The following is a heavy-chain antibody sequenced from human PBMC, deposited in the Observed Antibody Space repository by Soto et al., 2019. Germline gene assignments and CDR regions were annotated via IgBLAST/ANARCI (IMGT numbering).Heavy chain of an antibody. J-gene: IGHJ4*01. CDR1: GDKINSSQW. D-gene: IGHD3-3*02. V-gene: IGHV4-4*02. Sequence: SETQSLNWAVSGDKINSSQWWSCVRQPPGKVLEWICQISHSGSTNYNPSLTSRVTISVDKSKNHFSLKLTSVTAADTAVYYCAARHFWCGLWTHTRLDYCGHGTLVTVSS. CDR2: ISHSGST. CDR3: AARHFWCGLWTHTRLDY.